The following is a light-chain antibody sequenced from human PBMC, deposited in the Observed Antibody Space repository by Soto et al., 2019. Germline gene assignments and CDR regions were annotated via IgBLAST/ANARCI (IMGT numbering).Light chain of an antibody. V-gene: IGLV1-40*01. CDR3: QFYDSSLSGSVV. J-gene: IGLJ2*01. CDR2: GNS. CDR1: SSNIGAGYD. Sequence: QAVVTQPPSVSGAPGQRVTLSCTGSSSNIGAGYDVHWYQQLPGTAPKLLIYGNSNRPSGVPDRFSGSKSGTSASLAITGLQAEDEADYYCQFYDSSLSGSVVFGGGTKVTVL.